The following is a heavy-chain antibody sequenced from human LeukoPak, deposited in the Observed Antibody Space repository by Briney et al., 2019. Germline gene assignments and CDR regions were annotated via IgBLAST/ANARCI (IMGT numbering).Heavy chain of an antibody. J-gene: IGHJ4*02. CDR2: IYYSGST. CDR1: GGSISSYY. D-gene: IGHD5-24*01. V-gene: IGHV4-59*08. Sequence: SETLSLTCTVSGGSISSYYWSWIRQPPGKGLEWIGYIYYSGSTNYNPSLKSRVTISVDTSKNQFSLKLSSVTAADTAVYYCARGARAGYNLEPFDYWGQGTLVTVSS. CDR3: ARGARAGYNLEPFDY.